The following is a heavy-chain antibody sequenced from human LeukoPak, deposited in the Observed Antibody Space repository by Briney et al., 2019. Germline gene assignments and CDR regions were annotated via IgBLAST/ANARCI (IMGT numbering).Heavy chain of an antibody. V-gene: IGHV7-4-1*02. CDR1: GYTFTTYY. D-gene: IGHD3-16*01. J-gene: IGHJ4*02. Sequence: ASVKVSCKASGYTFTTYYMHWVRQAPGQGLEWMGWINTNTGNPTYAQGFTGRFVFSLDTSVSTAYLQISSLKAEDTAVYYCARAPRYDYAMYYFDYWGQGTLVTASS. CDR3: ARAPRYDYAMYYFDY. CDR2: INTNTGNP.